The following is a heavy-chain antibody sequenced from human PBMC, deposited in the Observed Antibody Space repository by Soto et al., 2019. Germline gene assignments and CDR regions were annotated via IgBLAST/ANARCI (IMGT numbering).Heavy chain of an antibody. CDR3: ARDQAPYYYDSSGFPLGY. J-gene: IGHJ4*02. CDR1: GFTVSSNY. D-gene: IGHD3-22*01. CDR2: IYSGGST. V-gene: IGHV3-66*01. Sequence: TGGSLRLSCAASGFTVSSNYMSWVRQAPGKGLEWVSVIYSGGSTYYADSVKGRFTISRDNAKNTLYLQMNSLRAEDTAVYYCARDQAPYYYDSSGFPLGYWGQGT.